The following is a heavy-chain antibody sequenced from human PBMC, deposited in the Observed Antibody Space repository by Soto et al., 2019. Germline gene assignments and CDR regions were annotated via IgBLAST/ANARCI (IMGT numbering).Heavy chain of an antibody. V-gene: IGHV4-59*01. J-gene: IGHJ5*02. CDR3: ARVARYCSSTSCYNWFDP. Sequence: SETLSLTCTVSGDSISSYYWSWIRQPPGKGLEWIGYIYYSGSTNYNPSLKSRVTISVDTSKNQFSLKLSSVTAADTAVYYCARVARYCSSTSCYNWFDPWGQGTLVTVSS. D-gene: IGHD2-2*01. CDR2: IYYSGST. CDR1: GDSISSYY.